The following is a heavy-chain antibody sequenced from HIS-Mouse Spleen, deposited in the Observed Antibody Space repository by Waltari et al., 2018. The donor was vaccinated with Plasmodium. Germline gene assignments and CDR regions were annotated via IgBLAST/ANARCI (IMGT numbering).Heavy chain of an antibody. V-gene: IGHV3-53*02. D-gene: IGHD7-27*01. CDR3: ARAAIAWGSPYYFDY. CDR1: GFTVRSHY. J-gene: IGHJ4*02. CDR2: IYSGGST. Sequence: EVQLVETGGGLIQPGGSLRLSCAASGFTVRSHYPSWVRQATGKVLEWVSVIYSGGSTYYADSVKGRFTISRDNSKNTLYLQMNSLRAEDTAVYYCARAAIAWGSPYYFDYWGQGTLVTVSS.